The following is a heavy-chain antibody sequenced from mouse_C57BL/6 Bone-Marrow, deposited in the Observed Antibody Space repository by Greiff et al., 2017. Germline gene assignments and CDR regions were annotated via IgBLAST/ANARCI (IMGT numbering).Heavy chain of an antibody. CDR2: IDPENGDT. D-gene: IGHD2-4*01. Sequence: EVQLQQSGAELVRSGASVKLSCTASGFNIKDYYMHWVKQRPEQGLEWIGWIDPENGDTEYAPKFQGKATMTADTSSSTAYLQLSSLTSEDTAVYYGNAGGLGGYALDYWGQGTSVTVSS. V-gene: IGHV14-4*02. CDR3: NAGGLGGYALDY. J-gene: IGHJ4*01. CDR1: GFNIKDYY.